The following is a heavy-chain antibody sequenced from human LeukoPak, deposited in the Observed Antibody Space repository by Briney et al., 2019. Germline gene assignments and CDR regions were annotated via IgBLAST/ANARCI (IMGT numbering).Heavy chain of an antibody. J-gene: IGHJ6*03. CDR1: GGSISGSYY. Sequence: SETLSLTCTVSGGSISGSYYWSWIRQPAGKGLEWIGRIYTSGSTSYNPSLKSRVTMSVDTSKNQFSLRLSSVTAADTAVYYCARDGRITIFGVDYYYMDVWGKGTTVTVSS. CDR3: ARDGRITIFGVDYYYMDV. CDR2: IYTSGST. D-gene: IGHD3-3*01. V-gene: IGHV4-4*07.